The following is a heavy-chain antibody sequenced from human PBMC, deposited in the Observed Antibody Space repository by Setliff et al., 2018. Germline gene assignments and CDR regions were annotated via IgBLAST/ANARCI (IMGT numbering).Heavy chain of an antibody. CDR2: IRNDGSSQ. CDR1: GFTFSSSG. Sequence: GGSLRLSCIMSGFSAASGFTFSSSGMHWVRQAPGKGLEWVTFIRNDGSSQYYADSVQGRFTVSRDNSRNTLYLDMNSLRGEDTAVYYCAKDEHRYSGGCLDGDYWGQGTLVTVSS. CDR3: AKDEHRYSGGCLDGDY. J-gene: IGHJ4*02. V-gene: IGHV3-30*02. D-gene: IGHD6-19*01.